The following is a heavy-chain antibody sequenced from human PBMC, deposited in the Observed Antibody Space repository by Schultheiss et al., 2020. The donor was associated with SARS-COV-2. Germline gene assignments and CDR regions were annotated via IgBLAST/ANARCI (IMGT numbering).Heavy chain of an antibody. Sequence: ASVKVSCKASGYTFTSYGISWVRQAPGQGLEWMGWISGYNGNTNYAQKLQGRVTMTTDTSTSTAYMELRSLRSDDTAVYYCARERVGATRDAFDIWGQGTMVTVSS. D-gene: IGHD1-26*01. CDR1: GYTFTSYG. CDR2: ISGYNGNT. CDR3: ARERVGATRDAFDI. V-gene: IGHV1-18*01. J-gene: IGHJ3*02.